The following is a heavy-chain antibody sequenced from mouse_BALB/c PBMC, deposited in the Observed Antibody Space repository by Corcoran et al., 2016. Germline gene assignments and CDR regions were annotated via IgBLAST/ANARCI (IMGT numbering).Heavy chain of an antibody. CDR3: ARSLTVDAMDY. J-gene: IGHJ4*01. V-gene: IGHV9-3-1*01. CDR2: INTYTGEP. CDR1: GYTFTNYG. Sequence: QIQLVQSGPELKKPGETVKISCKASGYTFTNYGMNWVKQAPGKGLKWMGWINTYTGEPTYADAFKGRFAFSLETSASTAYLQINNLKNEDTATYFCARSLTVDAMDYWGQGTSVTVSS. D-gene: IGHD1-1*01.